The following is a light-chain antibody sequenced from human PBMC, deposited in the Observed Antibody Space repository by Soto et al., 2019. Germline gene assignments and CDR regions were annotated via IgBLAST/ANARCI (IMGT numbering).Light chain of an antibody. CDR3: QQRSDWPLT. CDR2: DAS. Sequence: EIVLTQSPATLSLSPGERATLSCRASQSVSSYLAWYQQKPGQAPRLLVYDASTRATGIPARFSGSGSGTDFPLSISSLEPEDFAVYFCQQRSDWPLTFGGGTKVEIK. J-gene: IGKJ4*01. CDR1: QSVSSY. V-gene: IGKV3-11*01.